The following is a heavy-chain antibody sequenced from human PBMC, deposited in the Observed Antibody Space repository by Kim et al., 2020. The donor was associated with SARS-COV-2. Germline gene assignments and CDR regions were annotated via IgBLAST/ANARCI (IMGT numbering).Heavy chain of an antibody. CDR3: AREGGYSGYDRDYYGMDV. V-gene: IGHV3-11*06. J-gene: IGHJ6*02. Sequence: KGRFTISRDNAKNSLYLQMNSLRAEDTAVYYCAREGGYSGYDRDYYGMDVWGQGTTVTVSS. D-gene: IGHD5-12*01.